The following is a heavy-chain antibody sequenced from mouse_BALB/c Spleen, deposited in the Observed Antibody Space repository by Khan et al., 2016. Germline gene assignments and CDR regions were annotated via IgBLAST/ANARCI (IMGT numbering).Heavy chain of an antibody. CDR1: GFNIKDTY. CDR3: ARWGLPSYWCLDV. D-gene: IGHD2-2*01. V-gene: IGHV14-3*02. CDR2: IDPANGNT. Sequence: VQLQQPGPELVKPGASVKLSCTASGFNIKDTYIHWVKQRPEQGLEWIGRIDPANGNTKYDPKFQSQATITADTSTNTAYLQFSSLTSEDTAVYYCARWGLPSYWCLDVWGAGTTVTVSS. J-gene: IGHJ1*01.